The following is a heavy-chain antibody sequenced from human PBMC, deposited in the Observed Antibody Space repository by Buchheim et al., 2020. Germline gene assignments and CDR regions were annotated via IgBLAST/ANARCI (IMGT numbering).Heavy chain of an antibody. J-gene: IGHJ4*02. D-gene: IGHD2-2*01. V-gene: IGHV3-48*02. Sequence: EVQLVESGGGLVKPGGSLRLSCAASGFTFSSYSMNWVRQAPGKGLEWVSYISESSTSIYYADSVKGRFTISRDNAKNSLYLQMNSLRDEDTAIYYCARQEQGYCSSISCYSVGRFQYYFDYWGQGTL. CDR3: ARQEQGYCSSISCYSVGRFQYYFDY. CDR1: GFTFSSYS. CDR2: ISESSTSI.